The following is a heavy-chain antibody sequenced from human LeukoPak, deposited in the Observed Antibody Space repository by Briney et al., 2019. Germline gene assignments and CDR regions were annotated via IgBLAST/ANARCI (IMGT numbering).Heavy chain of an antibody. CDR3: IRCAVGCTAHVAFDT. J-gene: IGHJ3*02. Sequence: WEILSLTCSVSGGSIRNYYWNWIRQSAGRGLELIVRIHSSGSTNYNPSLKSRVTMSVDTSKIQFPLKLTSVPAADTAVYYCIRCAVGCTAHVAFDTLGQGAMVTVSS. V-gene: IGHV4-4*07. D-gene: IGHD2-8*02. CDR1: GGSIRNYY. CDR2: IHSSGST.